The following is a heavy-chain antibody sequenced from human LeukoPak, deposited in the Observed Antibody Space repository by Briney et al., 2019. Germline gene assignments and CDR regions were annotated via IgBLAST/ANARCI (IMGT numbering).Heavy chain of an antibody. V-gene: IGHV1-8*02. CDR3: ARGRDYCTNGVCYMYFGY. Sequence: ASVKISCKASGGTFSSYAINWVRQATGQGLEWMGWMNPNSGNTGYAQKFQGRVTMTRNTSISTAYMELSSLRSEDTAAYYCARGRDYCTNGVCYMYFGYWGQGTLVTVSS. J-gene: IGHJ4*02. CDR1: GGTFSSYA. CDR2: MNPNSGNT. D-gene: IGHD2-8*01.